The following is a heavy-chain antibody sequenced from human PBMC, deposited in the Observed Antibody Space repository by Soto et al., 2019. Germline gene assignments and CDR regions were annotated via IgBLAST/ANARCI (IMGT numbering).Heavy chain of an antibody. CDR3: ATSYLQLHLGEWFDY. CDR2: FDPEDGET. V-gene: IGHV1-24*01. J-gene: IGHJ4*02. D-gene: IGHD3-16*01. CDR1: GYTLTELS. Sequence: ASVKVSFKVSGYTLTELSMHWVRQAPGKGLEWMGGFDPEDGETIYAQKFQGRVTMTEDTSTDTAYMELSSLRSEDTAVYYCATSYLQLHLGEWFDYWGQGTLVTVSS.